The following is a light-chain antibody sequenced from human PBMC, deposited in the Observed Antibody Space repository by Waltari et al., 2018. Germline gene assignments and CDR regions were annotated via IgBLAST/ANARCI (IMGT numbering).Light chain of an antibody. CDR1: QSVSND. V-gene: IGKV3-15*01. J-gene: IGKJ4*01. CDR3: QQYNKWPLS. Sequence: EILMTQSPATLSVSLGERATLPCRASQSVSNDLAWYQQKPGQAPRLLIYGASTRATGVPVTFSGSGSGTEFTLTISSLQSEDFAVYYCQQYNKWPLSFGGGTKVEIK. CDR2: GAS.